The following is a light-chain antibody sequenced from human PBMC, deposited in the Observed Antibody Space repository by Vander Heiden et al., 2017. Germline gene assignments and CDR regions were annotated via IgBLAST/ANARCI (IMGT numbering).Light chain of an antibody. Sequence: SYTLTQPPSLPVPPGQTARITCSADVLSKQYSHWYQQKSGQAPLLLIFKDTERPSGIPERFSGSTSGTTVTLTITGVQSEDEADYYCQSADSGATDVVFGGGTKLTVL. CDR1: VLSKQY. CDR3: QSADSGATDVV. J-gene: IGLJ2*01. V-gene: IGLV3-25*03. CDR2: KDT.